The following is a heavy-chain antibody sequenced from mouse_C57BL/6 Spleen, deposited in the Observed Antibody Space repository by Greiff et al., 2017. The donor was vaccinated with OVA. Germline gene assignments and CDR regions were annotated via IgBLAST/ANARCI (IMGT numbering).Heavy chain of an antibody. J-gene: IGHJ1*03. CDR1: GYTFTSYW. V-gene: IGHV1-69*01. D-gene: IGHD1-1*01. CDR3: ARIDYYGSSHWYFDV. CDR2: IDPSDSYT. Sequence: VQLQQPGAELVMPGASVKLSCKASGYTFTSYWMHWVKQRPGQGLEWIGEIDPSDSYTNYNQKFKGKSTLTVDKSSSTAYMELSSLTSEDSAVYYCARIDYYGSSHWYFDVWGTGTTVTVSS.